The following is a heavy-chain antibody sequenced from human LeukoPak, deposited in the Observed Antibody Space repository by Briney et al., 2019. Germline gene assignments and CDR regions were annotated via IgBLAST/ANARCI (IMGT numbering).Heavy chain of an antibody. Sequence: SQTLSLTCAVSGGSISSGGYSWSWIRQPPGTGLEWIGYIYHSGSTYYNPSLKSRVTISVDRSKNQFSLKLSSVTAADTAAYYCARGVSGGVFDYWGQGTLVTVSS. V-gene: IGHV4-30-2*01. CDR1: GGSISSGGYS. J-gene: IGHJ4*02. CDR2: IYHSGST. D-gene: IGHD3-3*01. CDR3: ARGVSGGVFDY.